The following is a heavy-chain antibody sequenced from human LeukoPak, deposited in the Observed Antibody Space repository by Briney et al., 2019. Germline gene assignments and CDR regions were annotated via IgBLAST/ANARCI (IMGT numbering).Heavy chain of an antibody. CDR1: GASFHNYY. Sequence: PSETLSLTCAVYGASFHNYYWTWIRQPPGKRLEWLGEIGHSGSTNYSPSLNSRVTVSLDTSKNQFSLRLTSVTAADTAVYYCARSGTYQYSSAYDYWGQGNLVTVSS. V-gene: IGHV4-34*01. CDR2: IGHSGST. CDR3: ARSGTYQYSSAYDY. J-gene: IGHJ4*01. D-gene: IGHD3-10*01.